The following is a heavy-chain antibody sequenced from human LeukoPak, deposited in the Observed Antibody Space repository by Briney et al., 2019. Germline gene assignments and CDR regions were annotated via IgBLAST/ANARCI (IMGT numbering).Heavy chain of an antibody. CDR2: IYYGGST. CDR1: GCSISSYY. D-gene: IGHD3-3*01. J-gene: IGHJ6*02. CDR3: ARDGSTYYDFWSGNYYYGMDV. V-gene: IGHV4-59*01. Sequence: SETLSLTCTVSGCSISSYYWSWIRQPPGKGLEWIGYIYYGGSTNYNPSLKSRVTISVDTSKNQFSLKLSSVTAADTGVYYCARDGSTYYDFWSGNYYYGMDVWGQGTTVTVSS.